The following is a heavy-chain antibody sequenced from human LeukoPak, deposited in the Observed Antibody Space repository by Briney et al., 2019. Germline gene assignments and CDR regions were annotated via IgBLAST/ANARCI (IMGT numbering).Heavy chain of an antibody. Sequence: SETLSLTCAVSGGSISSGGYSWSCIRQPPGKGLEWIGYIYHSGSTYYNLSLKSRVTISVDRSKNQFSLKLSSVTAADTAVYYCARVARYCSSTSCYLIFDYWGQGTLVTVSS. CDR3: ARVARYCSSTSCYLIFDY. CDR2: IYHSGST. D-gene: IGHD2-2*01. V-gene: IGHV4-30-2*01. J-gene: IGHJ4*02. CDR1: GGSISSGGYS.